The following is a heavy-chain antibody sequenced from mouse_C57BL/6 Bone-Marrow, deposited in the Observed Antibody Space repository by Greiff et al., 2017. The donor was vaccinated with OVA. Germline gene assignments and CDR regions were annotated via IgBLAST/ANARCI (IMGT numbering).Heavy chain of an antibody. Sequence: QVQLKQSGAELVRPGTSVKVSCKASGYAFTNYLIEWVKQRPGQGLEWIGVINPGSGGTNYNEKFKGKATLTADKSSSTAYMQLSSLTSEDSAVYFCAREKITTVVRYFDVWGTGTTVTVSS. CDR2: INPGSGGT. CDR1: GYAFTNYL. CDR3: AREKITTVVRYFDV. V-gene: IGHV1-54*01. D-gene: IGHD1-1*01. J-gene: IGHJ1*03.